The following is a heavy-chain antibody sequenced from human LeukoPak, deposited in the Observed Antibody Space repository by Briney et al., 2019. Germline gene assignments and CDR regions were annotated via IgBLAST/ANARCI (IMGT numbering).Heavy chain of an antibody. CDR1: GGTFSSYA. Sequence: SVKVSCKASGGTFSSYAISWVRQAPGQGLEWMGRIIPIFGTANYAQKFQGRVTITTDESTSTAYMELSSLRPEDTAVYYCARGGGYSYGPYPYYYYYYMDVWGKGTTVTVSS. D-gene: IGHD5-18*01. CDR3: ARGGGYSYGPYPYYYYYYMDV. CDR2: IIPIFGTA. V-gene: IGHV1-69*05. J-gene: IGHJ6*03.